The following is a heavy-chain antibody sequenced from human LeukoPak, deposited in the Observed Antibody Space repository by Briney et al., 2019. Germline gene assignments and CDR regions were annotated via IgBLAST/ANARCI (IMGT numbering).Heavy chain of an antibody. CDR1: GFTFSSYS. CDR3: ARPNFPNIAAALG. J-gene: IGHJ1*01. D-gene: IGHD6-13*01. Sequence: GGSLRLSCAASGFTFSSYSMNWVRQAPGKGLEWVSYISSSSSTIYYADSVKGRFTISRDNAKNSLYLQMNSLRAEDTAVYYCARPNFPNIAAALGWGQGTLVTVSS. V-gene: IGHV3-48*04. CDR2: ISSSSSTI.